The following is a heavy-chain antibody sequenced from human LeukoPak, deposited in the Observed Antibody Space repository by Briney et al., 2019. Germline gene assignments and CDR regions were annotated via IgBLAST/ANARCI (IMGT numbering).Heavy chain of an antibody. J-gene: IGHJ3*01. D-gene: IGHD3-16*01. CDR2: ISGSDGST. V-gene: IGHV3-23*01. CDR3: AKALTDHQDLDAFDF. CDR1: GFTFSSYA. Sequence: GGSLRLSCAASGFTFSSYAMSWVRQAPGKGLEWVSGISGSDGSTCYADSVRGRFTISRDTSKNVLFLQMNSLRVEDTALYYCAKALTDHQDLDAFDFWGQGTVVTVSP.